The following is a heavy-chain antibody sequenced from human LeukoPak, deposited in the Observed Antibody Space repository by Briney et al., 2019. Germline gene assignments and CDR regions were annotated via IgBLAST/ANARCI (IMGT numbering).Heavy chain of an antibody. CDR2: LHHNGGT. CDR1: GDSLSSSY. J-gene: IGHJ5*02. Sequence: TPSETLSLTCTVSGDSLSSSYWSWIRQSPGKGLEWIGYLHHNGGTNDNPSLKSRATISVDTSQNKFFLRMRSVTAADTAVYYCARALVRGVVGPQFDPWGQGILVTVSS. D-gene: IGHD3-10*01. V-gene: IGHV4-59*08. CDR3: ARALVRGVVGPQFDP.